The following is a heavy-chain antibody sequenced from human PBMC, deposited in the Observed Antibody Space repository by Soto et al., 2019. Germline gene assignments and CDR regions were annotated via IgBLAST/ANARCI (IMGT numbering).Heavy chain of an antibody. CDR1: GGAISSGGYY. V-gene: IGHV4-31*03. CDR3: ARSITGTLDY. CDR2: IYYSGST. Sequence: TLSLTCTVSGGAISSGGYYFVWIGQHPWNGLEWIGYIYYSGSTYYNPSLKSRVTISVDTSKNQFSLKLSSVTAADTAVYHCARSITGTLDYWGQGTLVTVSS. J-gene: IGHJ4*02. D-gene: IGHD1-7*01.